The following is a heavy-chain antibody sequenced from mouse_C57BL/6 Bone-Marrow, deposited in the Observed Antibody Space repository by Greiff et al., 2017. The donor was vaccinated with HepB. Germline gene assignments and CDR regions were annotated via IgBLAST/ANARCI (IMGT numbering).Heavy chain of an antibody. V-gene: IGHV3-6*01. Sequence: ESGPGLVKPSQSLSLTCSVTGYSITSGYYWNWIRQFPGNKLEWMGYISYDGSNNYNPSLKNRISITRDTSKNQFFLKLNSVTTEDTATYYCAREAFDYFDYWGQGTTLTVSS. CDR2: ISYDGSN. CDR1: GYSITSGYY. J-gene: IGHJ2*01. CDR3: AREAFDYFDY.